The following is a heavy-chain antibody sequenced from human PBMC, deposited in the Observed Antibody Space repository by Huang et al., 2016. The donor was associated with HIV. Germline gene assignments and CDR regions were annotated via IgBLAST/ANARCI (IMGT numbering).Heavy chain of an antibody. CDR2: ISYDGSSK. D-gene: IGHD1-26*01. Sequence: QVQLVESGGGVVQPGRSLRLSCAAFGFTFNKFDMQWVRQAPGKGLEWVAIISYDGSSKYHADSVKGRVTISRDNSKNTVYLQMNSLRVEDTAVYYCAKDGRGSGTYYDYFEYWGQGTLVTVSS. CDR3: AKDGRGSGTYYDYFEY. V-gene: IGHV3-30*18. CDR1: GFTFNKFD. J-gene: IGHJ4*02.